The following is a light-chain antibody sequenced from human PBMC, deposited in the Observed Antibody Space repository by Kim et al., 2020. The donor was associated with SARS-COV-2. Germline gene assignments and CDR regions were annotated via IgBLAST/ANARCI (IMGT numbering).Light chain of an antibody. CDR2: YGS. V-gene: IGKV1-5*01. Sequence: TLSAAVGDSVTPTCRASQSVSRWLTRYEQKPGKAPKLLNYYGSKLQSGFPARFSGSGSGTEFTLTSSGLQPDDFAIYYCQHRQTFGQGTKVDIK. CDR3: QHRQT. J-gene: IGKJ1*01. CDR1: QSVSRW.